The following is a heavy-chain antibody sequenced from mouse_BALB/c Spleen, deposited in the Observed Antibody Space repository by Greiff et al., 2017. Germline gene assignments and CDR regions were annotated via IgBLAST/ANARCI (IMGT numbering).Heavy chain of an antibody. CDR1: GYTFTDYA. D-gene: IGHD2-4*01. CDR2: ISTYYGDA. Sequence: VQLQQSGAELVRPGVSVKISCKGSGYTFTDYAMHWVKQSHAKSLEWIGVISTYYGDASYNQKFKGKATMTVDKSSSTAYMELARLTSEDSAIYYCARSTMITTGHFDYWGQGTTLTVSS. J-gene: IGHJ2*01. CDR3: ARSTMITTGHFDY. V-gene: IGHV1S137*01.